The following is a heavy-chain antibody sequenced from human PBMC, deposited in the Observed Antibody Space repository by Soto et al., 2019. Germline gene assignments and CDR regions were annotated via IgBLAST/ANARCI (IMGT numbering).Heavy chain of an antibody. D-gene: IGHD2-2*01. CDR3: ARKSRHRSSMFDY. V-gene: IGHV4-59*01. CDR2: IYYSGST. Sequence: SETLSLTCTVSGGSISSYYWSCIRQPPGKGLEWIGYIYYSGSTNYNPSLKSRVTISVDTSKNQFSLKLSSVTAADTAVYYCARKSRHRSSMFDYWGQGTLVTVSS. J-gene: IGHJ4*02. CDR1: GGSISSYY.